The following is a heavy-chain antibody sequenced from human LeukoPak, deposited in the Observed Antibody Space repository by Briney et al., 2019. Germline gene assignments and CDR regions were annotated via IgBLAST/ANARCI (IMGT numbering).Heavy chain of an antibody. CDR2: IIPILGIA. CDR1: GGTFISYA. Sequence: SVKVSCKASGGTFISYAISWVRQAPGQGLEWMGRIIPILGIANYAQKFQGRVTITADKSTSTAYMELSSLRSEDTAVYYCARGEPRIAAAGTFVDYWGQGTLVTVSS. J-gene: IGHJ4*02. V-gene: IGHV1-69*04. D-gene: IGHD6-13*01. CDR3: ARGEPRIAAAGTFVDY.